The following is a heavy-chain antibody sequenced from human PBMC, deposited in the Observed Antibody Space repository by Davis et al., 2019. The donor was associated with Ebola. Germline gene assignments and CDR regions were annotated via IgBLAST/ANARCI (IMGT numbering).Heavy chain of an antibody. Sequence: ASVKVSCKASGYTFTGYYMHWVRQAPGQGLEWMGWINPNSGGTNYAQKFQGWVTMTRDTSTSTVYMELRSLRSEDTAVYYCARGIDSYGATFDYWGQGTLVTVSS. V-gene: IGHV1-2*04. J-gene: IGHJ4*02. CDR2: INPNSGGT. CDR1: GYTFTGYY. D-gene: IGHD5-18*01. CDR3: ARGIDSYGATFDY.